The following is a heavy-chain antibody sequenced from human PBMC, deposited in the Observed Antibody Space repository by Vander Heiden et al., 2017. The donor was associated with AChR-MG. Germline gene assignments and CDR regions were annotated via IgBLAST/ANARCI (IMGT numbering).Heavy chain of an antibody. V-gene: IGHV4-34*01. CDR2: INHSGST. D-gene: IGHD3-22*01. CDR1: GGSFRGYY. J-gene: IGHJ4*02. CDR3: ATVEYYYDSSGYFDY. Sequence: QVQLPQWGAGLLKPSETLSLTCAVSGGSFRGYYWSWIRQPPGKGLEWIGEINHSGSTNYNPSLKSRVTISVDTSKNQFSLKLSSVTAADTAVYYCATVEYYYDSSGYFDYWGQGTLVTVSS.